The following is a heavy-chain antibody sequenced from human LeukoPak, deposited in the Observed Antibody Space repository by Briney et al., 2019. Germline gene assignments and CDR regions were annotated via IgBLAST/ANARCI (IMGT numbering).Heavy chain of an antibody. V-gene: IGHV4-59*01. CDR1: GGSISSYY. CDR2: IYYRGST. Sequence: SETLSLTCTVSGGSISSYYWSWIRQPPGKGLEWIGYIYYRGSTNYNPSLKSRVPISVDTSKNPFSLKLSSLTAADTAVYYCARGADILTGYWSEKNYNWFDPWGQGTLVTVSS. CDR3: ARGADILTGYWSEKNYNWFDP. J-gene: IGHJ5*02. D-gene: IGHD3-9*01.